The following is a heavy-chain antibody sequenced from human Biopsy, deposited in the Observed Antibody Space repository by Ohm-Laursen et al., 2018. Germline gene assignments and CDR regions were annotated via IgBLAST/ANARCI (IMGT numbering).Heavy chain of an antibody. V-gene: IGHV4-39*01. CDR3: ARDYDTSGYYYVS. CDR1: GGSISNNNYY. CDR2: LFYRGST. D-gene: IGHD3-22*01. Sequence: GTLSLTCTVSGGSISNNNYYWGWFRQPPGKGLEWIGSLFYRGSTHYKPTLKSRVNISVDTSKNQFSLKLNSVTAADTAVYYCARDYDTSGYYYVSWGQGTPVTVSS. J-gene: IGHJ5*02.